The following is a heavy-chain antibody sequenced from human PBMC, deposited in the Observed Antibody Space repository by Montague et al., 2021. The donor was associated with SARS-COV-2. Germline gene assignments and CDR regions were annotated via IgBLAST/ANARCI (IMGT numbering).Heavy chain of an antibody. J-gene: IGHJ3*02. CDR1: GGSISSGSYD. D-gene: IGHD4-17*01. CDR2: IYYSGST. CDR3: AMRGGALDAFDI. Sequence: ETLSLTCTVAGGSISSGSYDWSWIRRPPGKGLDWIGSIYYSGSTYYNPSLKSRVTISVDTSKNQFSLKLSSVTAADTAVYYCAMRGGALDAFDIWGQGTMVVVSS. V-gene: IGHV4-39*01.